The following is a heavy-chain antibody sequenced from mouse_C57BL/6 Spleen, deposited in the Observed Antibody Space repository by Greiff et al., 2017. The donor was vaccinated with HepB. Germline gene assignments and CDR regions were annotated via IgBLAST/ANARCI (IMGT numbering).Heavy chain of an antibody. CDR2: IDPETGGT. CDR1: GYTFTDYE. D-gene: IGHD4-1*01. CDR3: TRWTGTGDY. Sequence: QVQLQQSGAELVRPGASVTLSCKASGYTFTDYEMHWVKQTPVHGLEWIGAIDPETGGTAYNQKFKGKAILTADKSSSTAYMELRSLTSADSAVYYCTRWTGTGDYWGQGTTLTVSS. V-gene: IGHV1-15*01. J-gene: IGHJ2*01.